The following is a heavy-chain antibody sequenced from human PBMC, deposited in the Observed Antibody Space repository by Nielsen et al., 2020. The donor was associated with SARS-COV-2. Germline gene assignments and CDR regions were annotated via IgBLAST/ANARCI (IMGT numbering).Heavy chain of an antibody. Sequence: GESLKISCAASGFTFSSYWMSWVRQAPGKGLEWVANIKQDGSEKYYVDSGKGRFTISRDNAKNSLYLQMNSLRAEDTAVYYCARGGGYRSSSSAIYYFDYWGQGTLVTVSS. J-gene: IGHJ4*02. CDR1: GFTFSSYW. V-gene: IGHV3-7*05. CDR2: IKQDGSEK. CDR3: ARGGGYRSSSSAIYYFDY. D-gene: IGHD6-6*01.